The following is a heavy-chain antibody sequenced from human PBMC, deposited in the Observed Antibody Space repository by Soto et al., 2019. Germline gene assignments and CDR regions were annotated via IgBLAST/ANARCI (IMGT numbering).Heavy chain of an antibody. CDR3: ARVGDSSGYYFDPNFDY. V-gene: IGHV1-3*01. CDR2: INAGNGNT. J-gene: IGHJ4*02. Sequence: GASVKVSCKASGYTFTSYAMHWVRQAPGQRLEWMGWINAGNGNTKYSQKFQGRVTITRDTSASTAYMELSSLRSEDTAVYYCARVGDSSGYYFDPNFDYWGQGTLVTVSS. D-gene: IGHD3-22*01. CDR1: GYTFTSYA.